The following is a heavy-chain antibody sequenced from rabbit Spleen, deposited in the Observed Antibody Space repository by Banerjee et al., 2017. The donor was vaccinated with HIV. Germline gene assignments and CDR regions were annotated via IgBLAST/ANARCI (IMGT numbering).Heavy chain of an antibody. Sequence: SNKAGMCWVSQAPGRGLQWIACLNAVTGKAVFATWAKGRFTCSKTSSTTVTLQMTRLTAADTATYFCARDSCSSFSSYGMDLWGQGTLVTVS. CDR3: ARDSCSSFSSYGMDL. CDR1: SNKAG. J-gene: IGHJ6*01. V-gene: IGHV1S45*01. D-gene: IGHD8-1*01. CDR2: LNAVTGKA.